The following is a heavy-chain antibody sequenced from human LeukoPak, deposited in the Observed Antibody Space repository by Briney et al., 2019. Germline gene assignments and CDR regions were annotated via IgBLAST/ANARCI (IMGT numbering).Heavy chain of an antibody. J-gene: IGHJ4*02. D-gene: IGHD3-16*02. Sequence: GGSLRLSCAASGFTFSSYSMNWVRQAPGRGLEWVSYISSSSSTIYYADSVKGRFTISRDNAKNSLYLQMNSLRDEDTAVYYCARLYVWGSSRTFDYWGQGTLVTVSS. CDR2: ISSSSSTI. CDR1: GFTFSSYS. CDR3: ARLYVWGSSRTFDY. V-gene: IGHV3-48*02.